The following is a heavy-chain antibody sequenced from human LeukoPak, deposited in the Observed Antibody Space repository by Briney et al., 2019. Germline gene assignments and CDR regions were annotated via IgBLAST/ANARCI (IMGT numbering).Heavy chain of an antibody. D-gene: IGHD3-10*01. CDR2: MYYRGNT. J-gene: IGHJ6*03. CDR1: GGSISSITYY. V-gene: IGHV4-39*07. CDR3: ARGLRYYGSGSYRPYYYYYYMDV. Sequence: SETLSLTCTVSGGSISSITYYWGWIRQPPGKGLEWVGHMYYRGNTFYNPSLKSRVTISVDTSKNQFSLKLRSVTAADTAVYYCARGLRYYGSGSYRPYYYYYYMDVWGKGTTVTVSS.